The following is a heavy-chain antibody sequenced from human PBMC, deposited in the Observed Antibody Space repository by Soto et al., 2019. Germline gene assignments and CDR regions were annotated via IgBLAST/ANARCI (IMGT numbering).Heavy chain of an antibody. V-gene: IGHV3-23*01. CDR2: ISASGGSA. D-gene: IGHD3-3*01. CDR1: GFTFSGHA. J-gene: IGHJ5*02. CDR3: ARVRSYDFWSGPTRDYNWFDP. Sequence: EVQLLESGGGLIQPGGSLRLSCAASGFTFSGHAMTWVRQAPGKGLEWVSAISASGGSAYYSDSVKGRFTISRDNSKNTLYLQMNSLRAEDTAVYYCARVRSYDFWSGPTRDYNWFDPWGQGTLVTVSS.